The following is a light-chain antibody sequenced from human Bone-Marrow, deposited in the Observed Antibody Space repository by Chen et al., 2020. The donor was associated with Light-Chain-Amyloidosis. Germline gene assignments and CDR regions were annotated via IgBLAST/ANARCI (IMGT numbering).Light chain of an antibody. V-gene: IGLV3-25*03. J-gene: IGLJ3*02. CDR3: QAADSSDVGV. CDR2: KDA. CDR1: ALPKHY. Sequence: SYELTQPPSVSVSPGQTARITCAGDALPKHYAYWYQQKPGQAPVLGICKDAERPSGIPERCSGSSAGGTVTLRIGGVAAGDEAGYYCQAADSSDVGVCGGGTKLTGL.